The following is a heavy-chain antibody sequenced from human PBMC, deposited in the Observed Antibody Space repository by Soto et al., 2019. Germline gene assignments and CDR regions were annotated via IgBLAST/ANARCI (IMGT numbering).Heavy chain of an antibody. J-gene: IGHJ4*02. V-gene: IGHV3-30*18. CDR3: AKDEGYSGYDYPDY. D-gene: IGHD5-12*01. CDR2: ISYDGSNK. CDR1: GFTFSSYG. Sequence: QVQLVESGGGVVQPGRSLRLSCAASGFTFSSYGMHWVRQAPGKGLEWVAVISYDGSNKYYADSVKGRFTISRDNSKNTLYLQMNSLRAEDTAVYYCAKDEGYSGYDYPDYCGQGTLVTVSS.